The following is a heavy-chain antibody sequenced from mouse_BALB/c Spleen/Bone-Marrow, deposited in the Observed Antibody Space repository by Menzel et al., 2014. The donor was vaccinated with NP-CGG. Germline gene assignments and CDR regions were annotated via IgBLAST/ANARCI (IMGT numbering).Heavy chain of an antibody. D-gene: IGHD2-1*01. CDR1: GFTFSSYG. CDR2: INSNGGST. CDR3: ARGNYGNYVDYFDY. V-gene: IGHV5-6-3*01. J-gene: IGHJ2*01. Sequence: EVKVEESGGGLVQPGGSLKLSCAASGFTFSSYGMSWVRQTSDKRLELVASINSNGGSTYYPDSVKGRFTISRDNAKNTLSLQMSSLKSEDTAMYYCARGNYGNYVDYFDYWGQGTTLTVSS.